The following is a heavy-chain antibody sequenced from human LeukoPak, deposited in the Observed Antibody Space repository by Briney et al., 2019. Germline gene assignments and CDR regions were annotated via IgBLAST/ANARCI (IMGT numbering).Heavy chain of an antibody. CDR3: ARHSSGWYGYYYYYMDV. CDR1: GGSISSYY. Sequence: SETLSLTCTVSGGSISSYYWSWIRQPPGKGLEWIAYIYYSGSTNYNPSLKSRVTISVDTSKNQFSLKLSSVTAADTAVYYCARHSSGWYGYYYYYMDVWGKGTTVTVSS. V-gene: IGHV4-59*08. J-gene: IGHJ6*03. D-gene: IGHD6-19*01. CDR2: IYYSGST.